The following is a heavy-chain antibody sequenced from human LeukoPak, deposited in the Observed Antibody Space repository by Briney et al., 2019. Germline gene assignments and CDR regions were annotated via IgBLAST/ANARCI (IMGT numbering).Heavy chain of an antibody. Sequence: SETLSLTCTVSGGSISSGDYYWSWIRQPPGKGLEWIGYIYYSGSTYYHPSLKSRVTISVDTSKNQFSLKLSSVTAADTAVYYCAREDCSSTSCHGFMDVWGKGTTVTVSS. J-gene: IGHJ6*03. D-gene: IGHD2-2*01. CDR1: GGSISSGDYY. CDR3: AREDCSSTSCHGFMDV. CDR2: IYYSGST. V-gene: IGHV4-30-4*08.